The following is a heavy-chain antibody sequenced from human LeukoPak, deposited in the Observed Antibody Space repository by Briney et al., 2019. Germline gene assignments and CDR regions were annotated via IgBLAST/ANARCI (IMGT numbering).Heavy chain of an antibody. V-gene: IGHV3-23*01. D-gene: IGHD3-3*01. CDR3: AKDHDLWSGYYFDY. CDR2: ISGSGGST. J-gene: IGHJ4*02. Sequence: GVLRLSCAASGFTFSSYAMSWVRQAPGKGLEWVSAISGSGGSTYYADSVKGRFTISRDNSKNTLYPQMNSLRAEDTAVYYCAKDHDLWSGYYFDYWGQGTLVTVSS. CDR1: GFTFSSYA.